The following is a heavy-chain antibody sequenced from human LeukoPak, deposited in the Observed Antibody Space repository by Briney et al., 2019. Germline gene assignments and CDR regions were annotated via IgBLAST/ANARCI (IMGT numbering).Heavy chain of an antibody. Sequence: SETLSLTCTVSGGSISSSSYYWGWIRQPPGKGLEWIGSIYHSGSTYYNPSLKSRVTISVDTSKNQFSLKLSSVTAADTAVYYCASTFSQNWRQDYWGQGTLVTVSS. D-gene: IGHD1-1*01. CDR3: ASTFSQNWRQDY. CDR1: GGSISSSSYY. CDR2: IYHSGST. V-gene: IGHV4-39*07. J-gene: IGHJ4*02.